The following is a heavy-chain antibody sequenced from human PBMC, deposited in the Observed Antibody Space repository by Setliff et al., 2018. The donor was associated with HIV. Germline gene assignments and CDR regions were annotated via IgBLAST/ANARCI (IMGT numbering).Heavy chain of an antibody. CDR3: ARAPNSPYYSNFWYADH. CDR1: GYSFTSYW. CDR2: IYPGDSDT. Sequence: PGESLKISCKGSGYSFTSYWIGWVRQMPGKGLEWMGIIYPGDSDTRYSPSFQGQVTISADKSISTAYLQWSSLEASDTALYFCARAPNSPYYSNFWYADHWGQGTLVTVSS. D-gene: IGHD3-22*01. V-gene: IGHV5-51*01. J-gene: IGHJ5*02.